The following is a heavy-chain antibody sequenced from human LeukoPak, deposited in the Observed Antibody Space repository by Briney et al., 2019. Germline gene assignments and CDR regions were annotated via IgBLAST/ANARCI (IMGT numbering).Heavy chain of an antibody. CDR1: GGSISSGDYY. D-gene: IGHD4-23*01. CDR2: ISGSGGST. V-gene: IGHV3-23*01. Sequence: PSETLSLTCIVSGGSISSGDYYWSWVRQAPGKGLEWVSVISGSGGSTYYADSVKGRFTISRDNSKNTLYLQMNSLRAENTAVYYCAKDAPLRRLRWFIGAFDIWGQGTMVTVSS. CDR3: AKDAPLRRLRWFIGAFDI. J-gene: IGHJ3*02.